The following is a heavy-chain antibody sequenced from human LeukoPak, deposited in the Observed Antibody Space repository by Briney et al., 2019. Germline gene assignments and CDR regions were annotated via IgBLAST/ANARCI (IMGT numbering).Heavy chain of an antibody. V-gene: IGHV1-2*06. CDR1: GYTFTGYY. CDR3: AREGMATIWARYYFGY. D-gene: IGHD5-12*01. Sequence: ASVKVSCKASGYTFTGYYMHWVRQAPGQGLEWMGRINPNSGGTNYAQKFQGRVTMTRDTSISTAYMELSRLRSDDTAVYYCAREGMATIWARYYFGYWGQGTLVTVSS. CDR2: INPNSGGT. J-gene: IGHJ4*02.